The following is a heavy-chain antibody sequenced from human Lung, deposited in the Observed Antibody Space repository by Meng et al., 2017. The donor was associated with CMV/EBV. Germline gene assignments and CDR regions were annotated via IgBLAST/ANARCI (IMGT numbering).Heavy chain of an antibody. CDR1: GFSLSTSGVG. V-gene: IGHV2-5*01. CDR2: IYWNDDK. J-gene: IGHJ6*02. D-gene: IGHD3-3*01. Sequence: SGPXLVXPTQTLTLTCTFSGFSLSTSGVGVGWIRQPPGKALEWLALIYWNDDKRYSPSLKSRLTITKDTSKNQVVLTMTNMDPVDTATYYCAHRALYYDFWSGYYNYYGMDVWXQGTTVTVSS. CDR3: AHRALYYDFWSGYYNYYGMDV.